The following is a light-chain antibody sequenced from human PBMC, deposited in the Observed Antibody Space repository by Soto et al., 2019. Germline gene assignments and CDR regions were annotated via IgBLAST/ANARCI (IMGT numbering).Light chain of an antibody. Sequence: IQMTQPPSTLSGSVGDRVTITCRASQTISSWLAWYQQKPGKAPKLLIYKASTLKSGVPSRFSGSGSGTEFTLTLSSLQPDDSATYYCQQYDSFPRTFGQGTKVDVK. V-gene: IGKV1-5*03. CDR3: QQYDSFPRT. CDR1: QTISSW. CDR2: KAS. J-gene: IGKJ1*01.